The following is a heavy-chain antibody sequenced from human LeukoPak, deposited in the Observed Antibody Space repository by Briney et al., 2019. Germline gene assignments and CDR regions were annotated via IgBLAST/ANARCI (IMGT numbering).Heavy chain of an antibody. CDR3: TRSLVDDHGGNSPYYFDS. D-gene: IGHD4-23*01. CDR1: GFIFSGYA. V-gene: IGHV3-73*01. CDR2: IRSKANNNAT. J-gene: IGHJ4*02. Sequence: GGSLRLSCAASGFIFSGYALQWVRQAPGKGLEWVGRIRSKANNNATAYAASVRGRFTISRDDSKNTVYLQLNSLKTEDTAVYYCTRSLVDDHGGNSPYYFDSWGQGTLVTVPS.